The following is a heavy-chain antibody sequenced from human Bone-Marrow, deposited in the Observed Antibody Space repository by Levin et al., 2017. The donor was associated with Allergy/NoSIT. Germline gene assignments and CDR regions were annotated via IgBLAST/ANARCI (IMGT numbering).Heavy chain of an antibody. J-gene: IGHJ3*02. CDR1: GSISSYY. D-gene: IGHD5-18*01. CDR3: ARSYVDSAMTGSFDI. Sequence: PSETLSLTCSIGSISSYYWNWIRQPAGKPLEWIGRSYTSGSTKYNPSLESRVTMSLDTSKKELSLKLRPVTAADTAVYYCARSYVDSAMTGSFDIWGQGTLVTVSS. V-gene: IGHV4-4*07. CDR2: SYTSGST.